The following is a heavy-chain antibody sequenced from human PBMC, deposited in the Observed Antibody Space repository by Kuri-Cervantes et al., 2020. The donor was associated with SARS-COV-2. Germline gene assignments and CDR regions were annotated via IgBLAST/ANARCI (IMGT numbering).Heavy chain of an antibody. D-gene: IGHD4-17*01. CDR1: GFTFSSYW. CDR3: ARDFYGDYVWYFDL. J-gene: IGHJ2*01. V-gene: IGHV3-7*05. CDR2: IKQDGSEK. Sequence: GESLKISCAASGFTFSSYWMSWVRQAPGKGLEWVANIKQDGSEKYYVDSVKGRFTISRDNAKNSLYLQMNSLRAEDTAVYYCARDFYGDYVWYFDLWGRGTLVTVSS.